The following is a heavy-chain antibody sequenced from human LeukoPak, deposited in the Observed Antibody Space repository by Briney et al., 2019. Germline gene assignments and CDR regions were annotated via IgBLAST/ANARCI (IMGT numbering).Heavy chain of an antibody. D-gene: IGHD2-21*02. J-gene: IGHJ3*02. CDR3: ARGPIVVVTAILRGDAFDI. CDR1: GGSFSGYY. V-gene: IGHV4-34*01. Sequence: SETLSLTCAVYGGSFSGYYWSWIRQPPGKGLEWIGEINHSGSTNYNPSLTSRVTISVDTSKNQFSLKLSSVTAADTAVYYCARGPIVVVTAILRGDAFDIWGQGTMVTVSS. CDR2: INHSGST.